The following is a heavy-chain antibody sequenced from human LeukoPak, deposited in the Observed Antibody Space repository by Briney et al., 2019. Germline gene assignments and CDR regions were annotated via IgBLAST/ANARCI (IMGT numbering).Heavy chain of an antibody. CDR2: MNPNSGNP. CDR3: ARVYAMVRGVIDL. J-gene: IGHJ5*02. D-gene: IGHD3-10*01. CDR1: GYTFTSYD. V-gene: IGHV1-8*01. Sequence: ASVKVSCKASGYTFTSYDINWVRQATGQGLEWIGWMNPNSGNPGYAQKFQGRVTMTRNTSISTAYMELSSLRSEDTAVYYCARVYAMVRGVIDLWGQGTLVTVSS.